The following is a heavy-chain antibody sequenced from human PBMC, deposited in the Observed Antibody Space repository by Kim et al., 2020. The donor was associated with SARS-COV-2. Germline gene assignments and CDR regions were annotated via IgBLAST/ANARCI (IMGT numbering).Heavy chain of an antibody. V-gene: IGHV3-30*18. D-gene: IGHD2-2*01. CDR2: ILFDGSSK. CDR3: AKDRYCSSSNCYTKDY. J-gene: IGHJ4*01. CDR1: GFTFSSYG. Sequence: GGSLRLSCAASGFTFSSYGMHWVRQAPGKGLEWVALILFDGSSKYYADSVKGRFTISRDNSENTLFLQMNSLTAEDTAVYYCAKDRYCSSSNCYTKDYWG.